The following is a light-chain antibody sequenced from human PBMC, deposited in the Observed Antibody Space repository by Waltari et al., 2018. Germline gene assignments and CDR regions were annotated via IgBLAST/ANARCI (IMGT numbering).Light chain of an antibody. CDR3: QQYYSTPLT. V-gene: IGKV4-1*01. Sequence: DIVMTQSPDSLAVSLGERATINCKSSQNVLYDSNNKNYLAWYQQKPGQPPKLLMYVASTRESGVPDRFSGSGSGTDITLTISSLQAEDVAVYYCQQYYSTPLTCGGGTKVEIK. J-gene: IGKJ4*01. CDR1: QNVLYDSNNKNY. CDR2: VAS.